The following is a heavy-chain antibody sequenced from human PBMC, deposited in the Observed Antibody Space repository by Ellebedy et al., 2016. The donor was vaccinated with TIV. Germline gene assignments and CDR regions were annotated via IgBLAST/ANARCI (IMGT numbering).Heavy chain of an antibody. CDR3: VPLGGWGTFLASLDF. Sequence: AASVKVSCKASGGTFSSYAISWVRQAPGQGLEWMGRIIPILGIANYAQKFQGRVTITADKSTSTAYMELNSLRAEDTAVYYCVPLGGWGTFLASLDFWGQGTLVTVSS. CDR1: GGTFSSYA. D-gene: IGHD3-16*01. V-gene: IGHV1-69*04. CDR2: IIPILGIA. J-gene: IGHJ4*02.